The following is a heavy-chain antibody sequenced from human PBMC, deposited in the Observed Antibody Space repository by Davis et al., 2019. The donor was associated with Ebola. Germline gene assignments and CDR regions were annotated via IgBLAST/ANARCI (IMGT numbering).Heavy chain of an antibody. D-gene: IGHD3-10*01. J-gene: IGHJ4*02. CDR3: ARVASLVSSARGFDS. CDR1: GFTFTNYW. Sequence: MVSCNDFGFTFTNYWIAWVHQMPATGPECMGVIYPSDSYTRYSTSFQGQVTISADKSINTAYLQWSSLKASDTAMYYCARVASLVSSARGFDSWGQGTLVTVSS. V-gene: IGHV5-51*07. CDR2: IYPSDSYT.